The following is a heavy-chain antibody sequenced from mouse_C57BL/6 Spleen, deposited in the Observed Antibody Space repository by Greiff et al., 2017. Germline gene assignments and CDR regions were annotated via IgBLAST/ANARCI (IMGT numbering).Heavy chain of an antibody. J-gene: IGHJ3*01. CDR1: GYTFTTYP. D-gene: IGHD2-4*01. CDR2: FHPYNDDT. CDR3: ATGYDYGAWFAY. V-gene: IGHV1-47*01. Sequence: QVHVKQSGAELVKPGASVKMSCKASGYTFTTYPIEWMKQNHGKSLEWIGNFHPYNDDTKYNEKFKGKATLTVEKSSSTVYLELSRLTSDDSAVYYCATGYDYGAWFAYWGQGTLVTVSA.